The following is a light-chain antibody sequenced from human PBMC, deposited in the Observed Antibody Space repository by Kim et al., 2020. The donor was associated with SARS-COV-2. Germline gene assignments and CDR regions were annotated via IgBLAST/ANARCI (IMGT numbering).Light chain of an antibody. CDR3: QQSYRTPLT. Sequence: DIQMTQSPSSLSASVGERVTITCRASQSVSNYLNWYQQKPGKAPKLLIYAASSLQSGAPSRFSGSGSGTDFTLTISSLQPEDFAAYYCQQSYRTPLTFGEGTKLEIK. CDR1: QSVSNY. V-gene: IGKV1-39*01. CDR2: AAS. J-gene: IGKJ4*01.